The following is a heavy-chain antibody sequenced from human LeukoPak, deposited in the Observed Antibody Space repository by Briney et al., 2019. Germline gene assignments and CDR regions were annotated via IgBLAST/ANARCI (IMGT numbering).Heavy chain of an antibody. CDR2: ISYDGSNK. Sequence: PGRSLRLSCAASGFSFSSYGMDWVRQAPGKGLEWVAFISYDGSNKYYADSVKGRFTISRDNSKNTLYLQMNSLRAEDTAVYYCAKDSGSRYSYGIDYWGQGTLVTVSS. D-gene: IGHD5-18*01. V-gene: IGHV3-30*18. J-gene: IGHJ4*02. CDR1: GFSFSSYG. CDR3: AKDSGSRYSYGIDY.